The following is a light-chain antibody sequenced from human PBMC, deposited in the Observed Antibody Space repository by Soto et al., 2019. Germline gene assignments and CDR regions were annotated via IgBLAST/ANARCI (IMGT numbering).Light chain of an antibody. CDR1: SSDVGGYNY. V-gene: IGLV2-14*01. J-gene: IGLJ1*01. Sequence: VLTQPASVSGSPGQSITISCTGTSSDVGGYNYVSWYQQHPGKAPKLMIYEVSNRPSGVSNRFSGSKSGNTASLTISGLQAEDEADYYCSSYTSSSTRVFGTGTKVTVL. CDR3: SSYTSSSTRV. CDR2: EVS.